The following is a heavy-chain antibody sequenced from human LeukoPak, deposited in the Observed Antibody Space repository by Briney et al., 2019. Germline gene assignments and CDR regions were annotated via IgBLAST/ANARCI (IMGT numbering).Heavy chain of an antibody. CDR2: ISGSGGST. Sequence: PGGSLRLSCAASGFTFSSHAMSWVRQAPGKGLEWVSAISGSGGSTYYADSVKGRFTISRDNSKNTLYLQMNSLRAEDTAVYYCAKGDGYYYDSSGYHFDYWGQGTLVTVSS. J-gene: IGHJ4*02. CDR1: GFTFSSHA. D-gene: IGHD3-22*01. CDR3: AKGDGYYYDSSGYHFDY. V-gene: IGHV3-23*01.